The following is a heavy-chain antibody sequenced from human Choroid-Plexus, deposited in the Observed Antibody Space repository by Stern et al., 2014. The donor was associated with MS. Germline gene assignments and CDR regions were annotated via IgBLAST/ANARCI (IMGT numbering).Heavy chain of an antibody. CDR2: ISYDVSK. V-gene: IGHV3-30*18. CDR3: AKDRQYLTFFFDF. CDR1: GFSFSSFG. Sequence: QVQLVQSGGGVVQPGRPLRLSCAASGFSFSSFGMHWVRQAPGKGLEWVALISYDVSKDYSDSMKGRFAISRDNSKNTLYLQMNSLRAEDTAVYYCAKDRQYLTFFFDFWGQGSLVTVSS. J-gene: IGHJ4*02. D-gene: IGHD2/OR15-2a*01.